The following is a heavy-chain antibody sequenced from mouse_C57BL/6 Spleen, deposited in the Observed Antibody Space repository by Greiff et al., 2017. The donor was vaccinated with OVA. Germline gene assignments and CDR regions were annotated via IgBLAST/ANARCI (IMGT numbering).Heavy chain of an antibody. D-gene: IGHD2-4*01. CDR2: IYPRSGNT. CDR3: ARSLYDYLFAY. V-gene: IGHV1-81*01. J-gene: IGHJ3*01. Sequence: VQLQQSGAELARPGASVKLSCKASGYTFTSYGISWVKQRTGQGLEWIGEIYPRSGNTYYNEKFKGKATLTADKSSSTAYMELRSLTSVDAAVYFCARSLYDYLFAYWGQGTLVTVSA. CDR1: GYTFTSYG.